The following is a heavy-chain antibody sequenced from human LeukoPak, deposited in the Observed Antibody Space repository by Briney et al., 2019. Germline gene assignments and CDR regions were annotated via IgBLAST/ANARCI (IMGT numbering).Heavy chain of an antibody. CDR1: GYTFTSYG. CDR2: FSAYNGNT. V-gene: IGHV1-18*01. CDR3: ARGGDSSGWSNWFDP. J-gene: IGHJ5*02. Sequence: ASVKVSCKASGYTFTSYGISWVRQAPGQGLEWMGWFSAYNGNTNYAQKLQGRVTMTTDTSTSTAYMELRSLRSDDTAVYYCARGGDSSGWSNWFDPWGQGTLVTVSS. D-gene: IGHD6-19*01.